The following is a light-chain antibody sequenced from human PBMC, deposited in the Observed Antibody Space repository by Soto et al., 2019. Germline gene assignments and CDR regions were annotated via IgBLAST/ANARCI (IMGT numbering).Light chain of an antibody. J-gene: IGKJ5*01. CDR3: MKSTQLHPT. V-gene: IGKV2D-29*02. CDR2: EVS. CDR1: QSLLHITGETF. Sequence: DVVMTQTPLSLSVAPGQPASISCKSSQSLLHITGETFLFWYLQKPGQSPQLLIYEVSTRVSGVPDRFSGSGSGTDFTLEISRVENDDVGIYYCMKSTQLHPTLGQRTRLEIK.